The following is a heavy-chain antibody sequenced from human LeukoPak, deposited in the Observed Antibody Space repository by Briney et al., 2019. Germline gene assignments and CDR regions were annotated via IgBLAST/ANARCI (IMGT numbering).Heavy chain of an antibody. V-gene: IGHV1-46*01. CDR1: GYTFTSYY. D-gene: IGHD1-20*01. CDR3: ARAPPSKYNWDPFDY. CDR2: INPSGGST. Sequence: ASVKVSCKASGYTFTSYYMHWVRQAPGQGLEWMGIINPSGGSTSYAQKFQGRVTMTRDTSTSTVYMKLSSLRSEDTAVYYCARAPPSKYNWDPFDYWGQGTLVTVSS. J-gene: IGHJ4*02.